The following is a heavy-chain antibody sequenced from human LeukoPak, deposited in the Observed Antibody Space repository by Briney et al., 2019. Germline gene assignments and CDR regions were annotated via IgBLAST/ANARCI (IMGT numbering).Heavy chain of an antibody. CDR3: ARDIANFIVVVPAAMGVHFDY. J-gene: IGHJ4*02. V-gene: IGHV1-69*04. CDR2: IIPILGIA. CDR1: GGTFSSYA. D-gene: IGHD2-2*01. Sequence: GASVKVSCKASGGTFSSYAISWVRQAPGQGLEWMGRIIPILGIANYAQKFQGGVTITADKSTSTAYMELSSLRSEDTAVYYCARDIANFIVVVPAAMGVHFDYWGQGTLVTVSS.